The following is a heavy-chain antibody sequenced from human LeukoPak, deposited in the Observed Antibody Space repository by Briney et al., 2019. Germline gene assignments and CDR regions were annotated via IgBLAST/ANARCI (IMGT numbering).Heavy chain of an antibody. CDR2: ISKSGSTI. J-gene: IGHJ1*01. Sequence: QPGGSLRLSCAASGFTFSGYSMNWVRQAPGKGLEWVSYISKSGSTIYYADSVKGRFTISRDNSKNTLYLQMNSLRAEDTAVYYCASSPKGRPIEYFQHWGQGTLVTVSS. V-gene: IGHV3-48*01. CDR3: ASSPKGRPIEYFQH. CDR1: GFTFSGYS.